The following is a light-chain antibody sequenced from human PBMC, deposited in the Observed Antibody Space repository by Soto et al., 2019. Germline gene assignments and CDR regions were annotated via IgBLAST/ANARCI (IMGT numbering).Light chain of an antibody. CDR2: LCS. J-gene: IGKJ4*01. CDR3: MQALQTPT. CDR1: QSLLHSNGYNY. Sequence: DIMMTQSPLSLPVTPGEPASISCRSSQSLLHSNGYNYLDWYLQKPGQSPQLLIYLCSNRSSGVPDRFSGSGSGTDFTLKISRVEAEDVGVYYCMQALQTPTFGGGTKVEIK. V-gene: IGKV2-28*01.